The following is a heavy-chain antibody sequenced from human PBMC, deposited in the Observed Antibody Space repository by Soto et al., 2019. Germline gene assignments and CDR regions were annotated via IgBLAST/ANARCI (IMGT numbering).Heavy chain of an antibody. CDR3: TRRLSVVGTSSFDY. V-gene: IGHV3-9*01. Sequence: GGSLRLSCAASGFTFDDYAMHWVRQAPGRGLEWVSGISWNSDTTDYADNVKVRFTTSRDNAKNTLYLQMNSLRAEDTAVYYCTRRLSVVGTSSFDYWGQGTLVTVSS. CDR1: GFTFDDYA. CDR2: ISWNSDTT. D-gene: IGHD2-15*01. J-gene: IGHJ4*02.